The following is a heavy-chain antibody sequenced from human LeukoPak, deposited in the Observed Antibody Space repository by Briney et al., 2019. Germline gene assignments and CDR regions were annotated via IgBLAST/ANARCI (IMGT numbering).Heavy chain of an antibody. V-gene: IGHV3-21*01. Sequence: KPGGSLRLSCAASGFTFSSYSMNWVRQAPGKGLEWVSSISSSSSYIYYADSVKGRFTISRDNAKNSLYLQMNRLRAEDTAVYYCARDYSSGWYGLGAFDIWGQGTMVTVSS. CDR2: ISSSSSYI. CDR3: ARDYSSGWYGLGAFDI. D-gene: IGHD6-19*01. CDR1: GFTFSSYS. J-gene: IGHJ3*02.